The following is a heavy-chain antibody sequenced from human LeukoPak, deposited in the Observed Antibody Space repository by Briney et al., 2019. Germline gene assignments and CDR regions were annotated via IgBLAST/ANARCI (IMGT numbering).Heavy chain of an antibody. CDR2: INGDGRDT. D-gene: IGHD2-8*02. V-gene: IGHV3-74*01. CDR3: ARSIGHCTGSSCFEDAFDL. J-gene: IGHJ3*01. CDR1: GFTFSSHW. Sequence: GGSLRLSCAASGFTFSSHWMHWVRQAPGKGLVWVSRINGDGRDTIYADSVKGRFTISRDNAKNTVYLEMNSLRAEDTAVYSCARSIGHCTGSSCFEDAFDLWGQGTMVTVSS.